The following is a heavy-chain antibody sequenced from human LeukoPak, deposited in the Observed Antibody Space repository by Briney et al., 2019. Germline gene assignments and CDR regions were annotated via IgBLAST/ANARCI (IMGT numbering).Heavy chain of an antibody. V-gene: IGHV7-4-1*02. CDR1: GYTFTGYY. Sequence: ASVKVSCKASGYTFTGYYMHWVRQAPGQGLEWMGWINTNTGNPTYAQGFTGRFVFSLDTSVSTAYLQISSLKAEDTAVYYCARVVGSSGYVTTYYFDYWGQGTLVTVSS. CDR2: INTNTGNP. CDR3: ARVVGSSGYVTTYYFDY. D-gene: IGHD3-22*01. J-gene: IGHJ4*02.